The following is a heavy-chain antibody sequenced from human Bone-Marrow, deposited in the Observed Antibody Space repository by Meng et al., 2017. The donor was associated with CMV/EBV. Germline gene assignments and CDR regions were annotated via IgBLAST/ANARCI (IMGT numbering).Heavy chain of an antibody. CDR2: ISGSGGST. V-gene: IGHV3-23*01. CDR3: AKGRYGMDV. CDR1: GFTFSSYA. J-gene: IGHJ6*02. Sequence: GESLKISCAASGFTFSSYAMHWVRQAPGKGLEWVSAISGSGGSTYYADSVKGRFTISRDNSKNTLYLQMNSLRAEDTAVYYCAKGRYGMDVWGQGTTVTVSS.